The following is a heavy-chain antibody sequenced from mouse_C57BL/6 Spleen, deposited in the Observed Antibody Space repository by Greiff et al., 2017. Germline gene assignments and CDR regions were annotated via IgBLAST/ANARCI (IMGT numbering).Heavy chain of an antibody. J-gene: IGHJ3*01. Sequence: ESGAELVRPGASVTLSCKASGYTFTDYEMHWVKQTPVHGLEWIGAIDPETGGTAYNQKFKGKAILTADESSSTAYMELRSLTSEDSAVYYCTRGTLFAYWGQGTLVTVSA. V-gene: IGHV1-15*01. CDR3: TRGTLFAY. CDR1: GYTFTDYE. CDR2: IDPETGGT.